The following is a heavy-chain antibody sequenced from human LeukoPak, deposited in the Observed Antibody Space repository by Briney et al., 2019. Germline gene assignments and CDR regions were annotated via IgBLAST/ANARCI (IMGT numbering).Heavy chain of an antibody. J-gene: IGHJ4*02. CDR2: ISYDGSDK. CDR1: GFTFSNYW. Sequence: GGSLRLSCAVSGFTFSNYWMHWVRQAPGKGLEWVAVISYDGSDKYNADSVRGRFTISRDISKKMLYLQMNSLRAEDTAVYYCAREQWDSSGAFDYWGQGALVTVSS. CDR3: AREQWDSSGAFDY. V-gene: IGHV3-30*03. D-gene: IGHD3-22*01.